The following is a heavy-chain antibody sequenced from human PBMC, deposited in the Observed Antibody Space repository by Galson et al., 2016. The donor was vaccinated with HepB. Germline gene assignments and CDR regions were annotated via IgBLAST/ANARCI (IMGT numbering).Heavy chain of an antibody. V-gene: IGHV3-48*03. CDR2: ISTTGNAV. D-gene: IGHD4-23*01. CDR3: ARDTRGCGGGLDV. J-gene: IGHJ6*02. Sequence: SLRLSCAGSGFLFENYQMNWIRQAPGEGLEWVSYISTTGNAVYYTDSVRGRFTVSRDNAKGSVSLQMSSLRTEDTATYYCARDTRGCGGGLDVWGQGTTVSVSS. CDR1: GFLFENYQ.